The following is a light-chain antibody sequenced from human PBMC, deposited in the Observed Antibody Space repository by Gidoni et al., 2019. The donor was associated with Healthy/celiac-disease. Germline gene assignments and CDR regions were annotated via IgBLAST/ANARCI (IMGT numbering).Light chain of an antibody. J-gene: IGKJ4*01. Sequence: EVVITQSPAIVSVSPGDTATLSCRASQAINSNLAWYQQRPGQAPRLLIYGASTRATGIPARLSGSGSGTEFTLTSSILQFEHFAVYYCHQYRTWPSLTFGGGTKVDIK. CDR3: HQYRTWPSLT. CDR2: GAS. CDR1: QAINSN. V-gene: IGKV3-15*01.